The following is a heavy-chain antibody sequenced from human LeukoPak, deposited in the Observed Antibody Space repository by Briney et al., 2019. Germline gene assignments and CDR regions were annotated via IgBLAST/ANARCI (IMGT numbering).Heavy chain of an antibody. J-gene: IGHJ4*02. CDR3: ARDAGYYDFWSGPLDY. Sequence: PSETLSLTCTVSGYSISSGYYWGWIRQPPGKGLEWIGSIYHGGSTYYNPSLKSRVTISVDTSKNQFSLKLSSVTAADTAVYYCARDAGYYDFWSGPLDYWGQGTLVTVSS. CDR2: IYHGGST. V-gene: IGHV4-38-2*02. D-gene: IGHD3-3*01. CDR1: GYSISSGYY.